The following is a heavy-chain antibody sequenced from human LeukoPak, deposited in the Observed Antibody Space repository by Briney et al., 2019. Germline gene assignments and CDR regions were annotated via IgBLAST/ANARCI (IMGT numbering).Heavy chain of an antibody. CDR3: TAIRPDY. V-gene: IGHV3-74*01. CDR1: GFTFSTSC. J-gene: IGHJ4*02. D-gene: IGHD2-21*02. CDR2: IKSDVRGT. Sequence: GGSLRLSCAASGFTFSTSCMHWVRQALGKGLVWVARIKSDVRGTDYADSVKGRFTISRDDANNILYLQMNSLRAEDTAVYYCTAIRPDYWGQGTVVTVSS.